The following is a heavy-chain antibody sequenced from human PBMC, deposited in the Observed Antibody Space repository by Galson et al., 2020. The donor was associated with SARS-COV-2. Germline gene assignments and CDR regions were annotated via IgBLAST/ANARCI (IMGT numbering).Heavy chain of an antibody. CDR2: IKTYNGDT. CDR3: SREYDPDGKEYYYLDF. J-gene: IGHJ4*02. Sequence: ASVKVSCKASGYIFDDFGISWVRQAPGQGLEWMGWIKTYNGDTNYAQKLQGRVTMTTDAPTSTVYMELRILNFDDTAVYFCSREYDPDGKEYYYLDFWGQGTLVTVSS. V-gene: IGHV1-18*04. CDR1: GYIFDDFG. D-gene: IGHD3-10*01.